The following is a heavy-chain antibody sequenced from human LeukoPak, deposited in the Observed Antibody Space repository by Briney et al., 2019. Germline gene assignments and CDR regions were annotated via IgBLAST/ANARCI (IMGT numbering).Heavy chain of an antibody. D-gene: IGHD2-2*01. Sequence: ASVKVSCKASGYIFTSYGISWVRQAPGQGLEWMGWISTYNGNTKYAQKVQGRVNLTTDTSTRTAYMELRSLRGEDTGIYYCARGRSAAAAFDYWGQGTLVTVSS. CDR1: GYIFTSYG. CDR2: ISTYNGNT. J-gene: IGHJ4*02. CDR3: ARGRSAAAAFDY. V-gene: IGHV1-18*01.